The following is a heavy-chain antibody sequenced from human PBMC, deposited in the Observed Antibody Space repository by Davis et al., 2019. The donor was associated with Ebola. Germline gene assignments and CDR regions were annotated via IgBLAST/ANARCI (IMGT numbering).Heavy chain of an antibody. CDR3: TTDSSGYDSYYYYYGMDV. CDR2: IKSKTDGGAT. V-gene: IGHV3-15*01. D-gene: IGHD5-12*01. CDR1: GFTFSNAW. Sequence: GESLKISCAASGFTFSNAWMSWVRQAPGKGLEWVGRIKSKTDGGATDYAAPVKGRFTISRDDSKNTLYLQMNSLKTEDTAVYYCTTDSSGYDSYYYYYGMDVWGQGTTVTVSS. J-gene: IGHJ6*02.